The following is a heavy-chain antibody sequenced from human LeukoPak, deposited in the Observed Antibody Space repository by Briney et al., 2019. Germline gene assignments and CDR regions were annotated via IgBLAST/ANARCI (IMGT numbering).Heavy chain of an antibody. D-gene: IGHD4-11*01. V-gene: IGHV4-4*07. CDR3: ARMKSNGLDY. Sequence: SETLSFTCTVSGGSISSYYWSWIQQSAGKGLEWIGRIYTSGSTNYNPSLKSRVTMPVDTSKNQFSLKLSSVTAADTAVYFCARMKSNGLDYWGQGTLVTVSS. CDR2: IYTSGST. CDR1: GGSISSYY. J-gene: IGHJ4*02.